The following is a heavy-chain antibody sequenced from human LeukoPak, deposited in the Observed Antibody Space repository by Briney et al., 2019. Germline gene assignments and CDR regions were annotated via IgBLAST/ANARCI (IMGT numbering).Heavy chain of an antibody. CDR2: ICYSGST. V-gene: IGHV4-39*01. Sequence: SETLSLTCTVSGGSISSSSYYWGWIRQPPGKGLEWIGSICYSGSTYYNPSLKSRVTISVDTSKNQFSLKLSSVTAADTAVYYCARLGRIAVAGTGLVGYWGQGTLVTVSS. CDR3: ARLGRIAVAGTGLVGY. CDR1: GGSISSSSYY. J-gene: IGHJ4*02. D-gene: IGHD6-19*01.